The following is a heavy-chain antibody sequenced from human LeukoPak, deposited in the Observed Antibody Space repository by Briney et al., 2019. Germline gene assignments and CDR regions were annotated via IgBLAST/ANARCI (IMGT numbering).Heavy chain of an antibody. D-gene: IGHD1-7*01. CDR2: IYTSGST. CDR3: ARGKTGTKAFDI. Sequence: SETLSLTCTVSGGSISSYYWSWIRQPAGKGRKWIGRIYTSGSTNYNPSLKSRVTISVDTSKNQFSLKLSSVTAADTAVYYCARGKTGTKAFDIWGQGTMVTVSS. V-gene: IGHV4-4*07. CDR1: GGSISSYY. J-gene: IGHJ3*02.